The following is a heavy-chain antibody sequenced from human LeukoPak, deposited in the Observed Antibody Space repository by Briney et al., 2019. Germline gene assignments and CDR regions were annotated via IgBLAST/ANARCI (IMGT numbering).Heavy chain of an antibody. Sequence: GGSLRLSCAASGFTFSSYSMNWVRQAPGKGLEWVSSISSSSSYIYYADSVKGRFTISRDNAKNSLYLQMNSLRAEDTAVYYCARDTPPFGETDYWGQGTLVTVSS. CDR2: ISSSSSYI. D-gene: IGHD4-17*01. J-gene: IGHJ4*02. V-gene: IGHV3-21*01. CDR1: GFTFSSYS. CDR3: ARDTPPFGETDY.